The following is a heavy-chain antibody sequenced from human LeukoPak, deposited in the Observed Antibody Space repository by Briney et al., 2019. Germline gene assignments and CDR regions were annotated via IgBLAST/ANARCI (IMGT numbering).Heavy chain of an antibody. CDR1: GFIFNNYW. V-gene: IGHV3-23*01. CDR3: AKDLRYSGSYSAYDAFDI. Sequence: PGGSLRLSCAASGFIFNNYWLTWVRQAPGKGLEWVSGISGSGGSTYYADSVKGRFTISRDNSKNTLYLQMNSLRAEDTALYYCAKDLRYSGSYSAYDAFDIWGQGTMVTVSS. CDR2: ISGSGGST. D-gene: IGHD1-26*01. J-gene: IGHJ3*02.